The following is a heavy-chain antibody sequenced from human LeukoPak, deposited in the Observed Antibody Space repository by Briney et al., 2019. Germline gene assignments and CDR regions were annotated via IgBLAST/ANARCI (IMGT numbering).Heavy chain of an antibody. Sequence: PSETLSLTCTVSGGSISSGGYYWSWIRQHRGKGLEWIGYIYYSGSTYYNPSLKSRVTISVDTSKNQFSLKLSSVTAADTAVYYCARARRNDYASFDIWGQGTMVTVSS. CDR3: ARARRNDYASFDI. J-gene: IGHJ3*02. CDR2: IYYSGST. V-gene: IGHV4-31*03. D-gene: IGHD4-17*01. CDR1: GGSISSGGYY.